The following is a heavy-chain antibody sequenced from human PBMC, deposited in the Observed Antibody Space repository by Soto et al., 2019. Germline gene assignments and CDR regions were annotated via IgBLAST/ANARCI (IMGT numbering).Heavy chain of an antibody. CDR3: AGVTYYDILSGSLGIDYYYYYGMDV. J-gene: IGHJ6*02. CDR1: GGSISSSSYY. Sequence: SETLSLTCTVSGGSISSSSYYWGWIRQPPGKGLEWIGSIYYSGSTYYNPSLKSRVTISVDTSKNQFSLKLSSVTAADTAVYYCAGVTYYDILSGSLGIDYYYYYGMDVWGQGTTVTAP. CDR2: IYYSGST. D-gene: IGHD3-9*01. V-gene: IGHV4-39*01.